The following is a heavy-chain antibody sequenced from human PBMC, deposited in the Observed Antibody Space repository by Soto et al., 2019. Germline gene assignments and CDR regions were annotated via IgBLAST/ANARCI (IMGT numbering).Heavy chain of an antibody. Sequence: QVQLVESGGGVVQPGGSLRLSCSGSGFIFSGYGMHWVRQPPGKGLEWVAVISYDGRRKYYEDSVKGRFTVSRDNSQNTGYLEMNSPRVEDSASYYCAKDILRDELDWGMDVWGQGTTVTVSS. CDR2: ISYDGRRK. D-gene: IGHD3-9*01. V-gene: IGHV3-30*18. CDR3: AKDILRDELDWGMDV. J-gene: IGHJ6*02. CDR1: GFIFSGYG.